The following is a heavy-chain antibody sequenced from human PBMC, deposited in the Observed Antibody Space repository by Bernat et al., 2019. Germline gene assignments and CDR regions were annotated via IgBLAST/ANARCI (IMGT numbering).Heavy chain of an antibody. CDR1: GFTFSSYW. CDR3: ASDDYSWGSYQGDGVDI. CDR2: INSDGRST. J-gene: IGHJ3*02. Sequence: EVQLVESGGGLVQPGGSLRLSCAASGFTFSSYWMHWVRQPPVQGLVWVSRINSDGRSTSYAESVKGRITSSGGNARNTLDLQMISVRVEDTAVYWCASDDYSWGSYQGDGVDIWGQGTMGTVS. V-gene: IGHV3-74*01. D-gene: IGHD3-16*02.